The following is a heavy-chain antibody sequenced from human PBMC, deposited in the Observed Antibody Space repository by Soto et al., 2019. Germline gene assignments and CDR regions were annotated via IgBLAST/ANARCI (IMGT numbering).Heavy chain of an antibody. CDR3: ARAQFYSGSGNFHNLMFDP. Sequence: SETLSLTCIVSGGSISSGDYYWSWIRQHPGKGLEWIGYIYYSGSAYYNPSLKSRVTMSVDTSRNQFSLKLSSVTAADTAVYYCARAQFYSGSGNFHNLMFDPWGQGTQVTVS. CDR1: GGSISSGDYY. CDR2: IYYSGSA. J-gene: IGHJ5*02. V-gene: IGHV4-31*03. D-gene: IGHD3-10*01.